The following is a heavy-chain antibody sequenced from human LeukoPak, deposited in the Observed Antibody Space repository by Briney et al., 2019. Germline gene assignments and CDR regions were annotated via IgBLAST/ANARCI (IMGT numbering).Heavy chain of an antibody. D-gene: IGHD3-3*01. V-gene: IGHV4-4*08. CDR1: GGSISSYY. CDR3: ARGVATIFYYYYMDV. CDR2: IYTSGST. Sequence: SETLSLTCTVSGGSISSYYWSWIRQPPGKGLEWIGRIYTSGSTNYNPSLKSRVTISVDTSKNQFSLKLSSVTAADTAVYYCARGVATIFYYYYMDVWGKGTTVTVSS. J-gene: IGHJ6*03.